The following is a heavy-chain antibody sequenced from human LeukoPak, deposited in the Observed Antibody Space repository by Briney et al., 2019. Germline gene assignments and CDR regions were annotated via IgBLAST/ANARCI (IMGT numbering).Heavy chain of an antibody. D-gene: IGHD3-10*01. Sequence: ASVKVSCKASGYTFTSYYIHWVRQAPGQVLEWIGLINPRGGSTNYAQKFQGRVTMTRDTSTSTVYMGLSSLRSEDTAVYYCARGPSITMVRGGQWYYYMDVWGKGTTVTISS. V-gene: IGHV1-46*01. CDR2: INPRGGST. CDR1: GYTFTSYY. J-gene: IGHJ6*03. CDR3: ARGPSITMVRGGQWYYYMDV.